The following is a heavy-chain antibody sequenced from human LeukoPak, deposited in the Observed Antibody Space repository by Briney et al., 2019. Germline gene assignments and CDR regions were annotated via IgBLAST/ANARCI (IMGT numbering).Heavy chain of an antibody. CDR2: INHSGST. CDR3: ARVAANDHSFDY. V-gene: IGHV4-34*01. J-gene: IGHJ4*02. Sequence: SESLSLTCAVYGASFSGYYWSWIRQPPGKGLEWIGEINHSGSTNYNPSLKSRVTISVDTSKNQFSLKLSSVTAADTAVYYCARVAANDHSFDYWGQGTLVTVSS. CDR1: GASFSGYY.